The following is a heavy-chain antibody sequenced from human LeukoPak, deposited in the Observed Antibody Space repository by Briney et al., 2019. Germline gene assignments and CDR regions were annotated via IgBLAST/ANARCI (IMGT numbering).Heavy chain of an antibody. D-gene: IGHD3-10*01. CDR1: GFAFSTYG. V-gene: IGHV3-30*18. CDR2: ISYDGSNK. CDR3: AKALYCYGSGRGDAFDI. Sequence: GGSLRLSCAASGFAFSTYGMHWVRQAPGTGLEWVAVISYDGSNKYFADSVKGRFTISRDNSKNTLYLQMDSLRAEDTAMYYCAKALYCYGSGRGDAFDIWGQGTMVTVSS. J-gene: IGHJ3*02.